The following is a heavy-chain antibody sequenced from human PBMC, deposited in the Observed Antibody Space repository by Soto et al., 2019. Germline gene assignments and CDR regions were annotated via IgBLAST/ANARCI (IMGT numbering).Heavy chain of an antibody. V-gene: IGHV3-9*01. D-gene: IGHD3-22*01. Sequence: SLRLSCVAAGFTFDDYATHWVRQTPGKGLEWVSGLTWNGEVLGYADSVKGRFTISRDNAKNSLYLEMNSLRPEDTALYYCVKDSESSGYLTHLDYWGQGTLVTASS. CDR2: LTWNGEVL. CDR1: GFTFDDYA. J-gene: IGHJ4*02. CDR3: VKDSESSGYLTHLDY.